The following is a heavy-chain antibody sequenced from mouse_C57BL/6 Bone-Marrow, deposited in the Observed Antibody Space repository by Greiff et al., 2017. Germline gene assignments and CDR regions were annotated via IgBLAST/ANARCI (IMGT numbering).Heavy chain of an antibody. CDR1: GFTFNTYA. CDR3: QFINTVVATGDAMDY. Sequence: GGGLVQPKGSLKLSCAASGFTFNTYAMHWVRQAPGKGLEWVARISSKSSNYATYYADSVKDRFTISRDDSQSMLYLQMNNLKPEDTAMYYFQFINTVVATGDAMDYWGQGTSVTVSS. CDR2: ISSKSSNYAT. D-gene: IGHD1-1*01. J-gene: IGHJ4*01. V-gene: IGHV10-3*01.